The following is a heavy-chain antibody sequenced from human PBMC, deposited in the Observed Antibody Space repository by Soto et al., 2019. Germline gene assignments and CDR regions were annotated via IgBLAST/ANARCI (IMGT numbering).Heavy chain of an antibody. CDR3: AKARFYFDSSPFDS. J-gene: IGHJ4*02. D-gene: IGHD3-22*01. V-gene: IGHV3-43*02. Sequence: EVQLVESGGGVVHPGGSLRVSCSASGFTFEDYAVHWVRQSLGKGPEWISLINAAGSDTYYADSVKGRFTIPRDNRKDSFYLQMNSLRLEDTAIYYCAKARFYFDSSPFDSWGQGTLVTVTS. CDR2: INAAGSDT. CDR1: GFTFEDYA.